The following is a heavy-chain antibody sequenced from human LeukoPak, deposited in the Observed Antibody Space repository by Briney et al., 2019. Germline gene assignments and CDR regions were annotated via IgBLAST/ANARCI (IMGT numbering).Heavy chain of an antibody. D-gene: IGHD2-2*01. CDR1: GFTFSSYG. J-gene: IGHJ6*03. V-gene: IGHV3-30*02. CDR3: AKDPRGSSTRDYYYYYMDV. Sequence: PEGSLRLSCAASGFTFSSYGMHWVRQAPGKGLEWVAFIRYDGSNKYYADSVKGRFTISRDNSKNTLYLQMNSLRAEDTAVYYCAKDPRGSSTRDYYYYYMDVWGKGTTVTVSS. CDR2: IRYDGSNK.